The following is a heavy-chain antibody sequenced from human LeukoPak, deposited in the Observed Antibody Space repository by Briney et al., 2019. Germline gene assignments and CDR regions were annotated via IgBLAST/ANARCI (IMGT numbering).Heavy chain of an antibody. J-gene: IGHJ5*02. Sequence: PSETLSLTCAVYGGSFSGYYWSWIRQPPGKGLEWIGEINHSGSTNYNPSLKSRVTISVDTSKNQFSLKLSSVTAADTAVYYCARDRGIAAAGTRWFDPWGQGTLVTVSS. V-gene: IGHV4-34*01. CDR3: ARDRGIAAAGTRWFDP. D-gene: IGHD6-13*01. CDR2: INHSGST. CDR1: GGSFSGYY.